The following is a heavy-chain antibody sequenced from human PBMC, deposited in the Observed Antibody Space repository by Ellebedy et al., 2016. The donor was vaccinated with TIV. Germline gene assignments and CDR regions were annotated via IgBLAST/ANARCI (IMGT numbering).Heavy chain of an antibody. D-gene: IGHD4-23*01. J-gene: IGHJ2*01. CDR1: GFTFSDYG. Sequence: GGSLRLSCAASGFTFSDYGMHWVRQPPGRGLEFVSAIGRDGSSTYYVDSVKGRFIISRDNSNNTLFLQMGSLRAEDIAVYYCARRAYGGLQNWYFDLWGRGTLVTVSS. CDR3: ARRAYGGLQNWYFDL. V-gene: IGHV3-64*02. CDR2: IGRDGSST.